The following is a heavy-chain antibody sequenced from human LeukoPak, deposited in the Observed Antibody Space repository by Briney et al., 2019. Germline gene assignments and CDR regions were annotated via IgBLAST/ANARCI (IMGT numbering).Heavy chain of an antibody. J-gene: IGHJ6*02. Sequence: PGGSLRLSWADSGFTFSSHAMSWVRQAPGKGLEWVSAISGSGGSTYYADSVKGRFTISRDNSKNTLYLQMNSLRAEDTAVYYCAKYGLTMVRGVIVQLGGMDVWGQGTTVTVSS. CDR2: ISGSGGST. D-gene: IGHD3-10*01. CDR3: AKYGLTMVRGVIVQLGGMDV. V-gene: IGHV3-23*01. CDR1: GFTFSSHA.